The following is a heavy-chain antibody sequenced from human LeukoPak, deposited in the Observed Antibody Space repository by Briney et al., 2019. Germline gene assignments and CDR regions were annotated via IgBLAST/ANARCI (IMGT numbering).Heavy chain of an antibody. J-gene: IGHJ5*02. V-gene: IGHV4-38-2*02. CDR1: GYSISSGYY. Sequence: SETLSLTCTVSGYSISSGYYWGWIRQPPGKGLEWIGSIYHSGSTSYNPSLSSRVTMSVDTSKNQFSLKLSSVTAADTAVYYCARVGYCSSTSCSWFDAWGRGTLVTVSS. D-gene: IGHD2-2*01. CDR2: IYHSGST. CDR3: ARVGYCSSTSCSWFDA.